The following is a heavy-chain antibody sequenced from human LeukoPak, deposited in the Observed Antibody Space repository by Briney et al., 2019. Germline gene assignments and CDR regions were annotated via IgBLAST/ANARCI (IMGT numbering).Heavy chain of an antibody. Sequence: GGSLRLSCTASGFTFGDYAVTWVRQAPGKGLEWVSNISSSDTTIHYADSVKGRFTISRDNARNSLYLQMNSLRAEDTAVYYCARSRRDNYYYYYGMDVWGQGTTVTVSS. CDR1: GFTFGDYA. CDR2: ISSSDTTI. CDR3: ARSRRDNYYYYYGMDV. V-gene: IGHV3-48*03. J-gene: IGHJ6*02. D-gene: IGHD5-24*01.